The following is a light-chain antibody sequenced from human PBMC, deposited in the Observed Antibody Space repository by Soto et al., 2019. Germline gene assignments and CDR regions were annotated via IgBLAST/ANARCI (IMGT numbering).Light chain of an antibody. V-gene: IGLV1-44*01. Sequence: QSVLTQPPSASGTPGQRVTLSCSGTPSNIGRNTVNWYQQLPGTAPELLIDNNNHRPSGVPDRISGSKSGTSASLAISGLQSQDEVAYYCSAWDDILKGWVFGGGTKRTV. J-gene: IGLJ3*02. CDR1: PSNIGRNT. CDR2: NNN. CDR3: SAWDDILKGWV.